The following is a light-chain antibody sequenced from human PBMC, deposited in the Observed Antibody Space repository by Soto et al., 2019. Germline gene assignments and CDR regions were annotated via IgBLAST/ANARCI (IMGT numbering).Light chain of an antibody. Sequence: QSVLTQPPSASGSPGQSVTISCTGASSDVGGYNFVSWYQHHPGKAPRLMIYDVTQRPSGVPDGFSGSKSGNTASLTVSGLQVDDEAYYYCSSYAGSSIPVAFGGGTKLTVL. CDR3: SSYAGSSIPVA. V-gene: IGLV2-8*01. J-gene: IGLJ2*01. CDR2: DVT. CDR1: SSDVGGYNF.